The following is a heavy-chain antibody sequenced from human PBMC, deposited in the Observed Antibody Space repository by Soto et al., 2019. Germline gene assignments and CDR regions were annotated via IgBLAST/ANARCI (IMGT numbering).Heavy chain of an antibody. V-gene: IGHV3-9*01. Sequence: TGGSLRLSCAASGFRFDDYAMHWVRQAPGKGLEWLSGISWNHVTTGYADSVKGRFTISRDNAKNSLLLQMNSLRAEDTAVYYCAKHIDDHGTTVTHFDNWGQGTQVTFSS. J-gene: IGHJ4*02. CDR1: GFRFDDYA. D-gene: IGHD4-17*01. CDR3: AKHIDDHGTTVTHFDN. CDR2: ISWNHVTT.